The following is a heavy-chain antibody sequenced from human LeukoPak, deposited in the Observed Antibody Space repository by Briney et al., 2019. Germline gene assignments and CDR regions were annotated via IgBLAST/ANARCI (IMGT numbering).Heavy chain of an antibody. CDR1: GFTFSSYA. Sequence: GGSLRLSCAASGFTFSSYAINWVRQAPGKGLGCVSAISGDGGSTYYADSVKGRFTISRDNSKNTMYLQMNSLRAEDTAVYYCAKQKGSASGASDYWGQGTLVTVSS. V-gene: IGHV3-23*01. CDR3: AKQKGSASGASDY. D-gene: IGHD1-26*01. CDR2: ISGDGGST. J-gene: IGHJ4*02.